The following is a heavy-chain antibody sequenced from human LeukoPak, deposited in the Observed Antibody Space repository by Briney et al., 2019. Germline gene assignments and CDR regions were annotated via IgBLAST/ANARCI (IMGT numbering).Heavy chain of an antibody. CDR1: GFTFSTYI. CDR3: ARGDSSGFYYFDY. Sequence: GGSLRLSCAASGFTFSTYIINWVRQAPGKGLEWVSSISGGSNYIYYADSVKGRFTISRDNAENSLYLQMNSLRAEDTAVYYCARGDSSGFYYFDYWGQETLVTVSS. D-gene: IGHD6-19*01. CDR2: ISGGSNYI. V-gene: IGHV3-21*01. J-gene: IGHJ4*02.